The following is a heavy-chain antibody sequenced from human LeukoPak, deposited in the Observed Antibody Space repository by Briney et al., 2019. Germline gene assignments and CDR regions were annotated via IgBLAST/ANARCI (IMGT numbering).Heavy chain of an antibody. V-gene: IGHV4-39*01. D-gene: IGHD1-1*01. J-gene: IGHJ5*02. Sequence: SETLSLTCTVSGGSISSSSHSWGWIRQPPGKGLEWSGTIYYTGRTYYNPSLESRLTISVDTSKNQFSLKLTSVTAADTAIYYCAQSLGSGNWIGNWFDPWGQGTLVTVSS. CDR1: GGSISSSSHS. CDR3: AQSLGSGNWIGNWFDP. CDR2: IYYTGRT.